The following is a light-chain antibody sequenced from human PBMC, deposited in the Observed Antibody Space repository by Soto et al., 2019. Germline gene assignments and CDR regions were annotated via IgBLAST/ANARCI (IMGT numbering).Light chain of an antibody. J-gene: IGLJ3*02. Sequence: QSALTQPASVSGSPGQSITISCTGTTSDVGSHNFVSWYQQLPGKAPKLLIYEVNNRPSGTSNRFSGSKSGNTASLTISGLQAEDEADYYCSSFTNSILVFGGGTKLTVL. V-gene: IGLV2-14*01. CDR2: EVN. CDR3: SSFTNSILV. CDR1: TSDVGSHNF.